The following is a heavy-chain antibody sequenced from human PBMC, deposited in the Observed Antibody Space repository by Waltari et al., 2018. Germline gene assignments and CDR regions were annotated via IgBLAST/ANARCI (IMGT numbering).Heavy chain of an antibody. V-gene: IGHV4-4*07. CDR3: ARVVPNSSSRDAFDI. J-gene: IGHJ3*02. D-gene: IGHD6-13*01. CDR1: GGSISSYY. Sequence: QVQLQESGPGLVKPSETLSLTYTVSGGSISSYYWRWIRQPAGKGLEWIGRIYTSGSTNYNPSLKSRVTISVDKSKNQFSLKLSSVTAADTAVYYCARVVPNSSSRDAFDIWGQGTMVTVSS. CDR2: IYTSGST.